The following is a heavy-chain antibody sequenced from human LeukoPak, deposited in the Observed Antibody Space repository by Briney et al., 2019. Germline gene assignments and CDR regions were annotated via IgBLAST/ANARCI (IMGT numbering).Heavy chain of an antibody. V-gene: IGHV4-34*01. CDR2: INHSGST. J-gene: IGHJ5*02. Sequence: SETLSLTCAVYGGSFSGYYGSWIRQPPGKGLEWIGEINHSGSTNYNPSLKSRVTISVDTSKNQFSLKLSSVTAADTAVYYCAVVLEWLNAIDPWGQGTLVIVSS. CDR1: GGSFSGYY. CDR3: AVVLEWLNAIDP. D-gene: IGHD3-3*01.